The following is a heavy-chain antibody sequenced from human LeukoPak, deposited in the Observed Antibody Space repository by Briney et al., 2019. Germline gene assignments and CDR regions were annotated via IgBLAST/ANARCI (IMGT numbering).Heavy chain of an antibody. CDR2: ISYVGSNK. CDR3: AKDQDQTGGFDY. V-gene: IGHV3-30*18. Sequence: PGGSLRLSCAASTFTFSSYGMHWVRQAPGKGLGWVAVISYVGSNKYYADSVKGRFTISRDNSKNTLYLQMNSLRAEDTAVYYCAKDQDQTGGFDYWGQGTLVTVSS. J-gene: IGHJ4*02. CDR1: TFTFSSYG. D-gene: IGHD3-16*01.